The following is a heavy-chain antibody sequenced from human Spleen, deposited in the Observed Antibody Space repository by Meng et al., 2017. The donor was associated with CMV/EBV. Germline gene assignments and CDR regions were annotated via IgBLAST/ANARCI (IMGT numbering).Heavy chain of an antibody. V-gene: IGHV4-34*01. D-gene: IGHD2-21*01. J-gene: IGHJ4*02. CDR1: GGSFSGYY. CDR3: ARDGFRSGDGAVN. CDR2: INHSGST. Sequence: SETLSLTCAVYGGSFSGYYWSWIRQPPGKGLEWIGEINHSGSTNYNPSLKSRVTISVDTSKNQFSLKLSSVTAADTAVYYCARDGFRSGDGAVNWGQGTLVTVSS.